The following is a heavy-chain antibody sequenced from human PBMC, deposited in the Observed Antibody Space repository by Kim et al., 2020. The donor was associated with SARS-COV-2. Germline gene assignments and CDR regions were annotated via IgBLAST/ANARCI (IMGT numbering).Heavy chain of an antibody. CDR2: ISASGGST. CDR3: AKGGPFSGIPIGSIIRADF. CDR1: GFTFDNYA. Sequence: GGSLRLSCAASGFTFDNYALSWVRQAPGKGLEWVSSISASGGSTYYAASVKGRLTISRDNSKNTMYLLMNSLRAEDTAVYYCAKGGPFSGIPIGSIIRADFWGQGTLVTVSS. J-gene: IGHJ4*02. V-gene: IGHV3-23*01. D-gene: IGHD2-15*01.